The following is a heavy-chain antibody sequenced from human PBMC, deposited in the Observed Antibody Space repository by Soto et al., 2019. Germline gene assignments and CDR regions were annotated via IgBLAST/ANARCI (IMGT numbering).Heavy chain of an antibody. V-gene: IGHV4-59*01. CDR3: TRSNWLDL. CDR2: IYSSGST. J-gene: IGHJ5*02. Sequence: QVQLQESGPGLVKPSETPSLTCTVSGGSISAYYWSWIRQPPGKGLEWIGYIYSSGSTNYNPSLKSRLTISLDTSKNPFSLKLSSVTAADTAVYYCTRSNWLDLWGQGILVTVSS. CDR1: GGSISAYY.